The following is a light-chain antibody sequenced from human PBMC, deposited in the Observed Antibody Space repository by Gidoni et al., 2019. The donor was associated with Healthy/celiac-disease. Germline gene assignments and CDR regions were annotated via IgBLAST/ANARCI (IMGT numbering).Light chain of an antibody. J-gene: IGKJ2*01. V-gene: IGKV1-5*01. CDR2: DAS. Sequence: DSKMTQSPSTLSAAVGDSVTITGRASQSISSWLAWYQQQPGKAPNLLIYDASSLESVVPSRFCGSGSWTEFTLPIRSLQPYDFSTYYCQPYYSYSVTFGQXTKLEIK. CDR3: QPYYSYSVT. CDR1: QSISSW.